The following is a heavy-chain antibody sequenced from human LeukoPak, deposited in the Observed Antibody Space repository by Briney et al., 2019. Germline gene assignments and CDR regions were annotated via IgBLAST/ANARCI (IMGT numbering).Heavy chain of an antibody. Sequence: ASVKVSCKASGYTFTSYGISWVRQAPGQGLEWMGWISAYNGNTNYAQKLQGRVTMTTDTSTSTAYMELRSLRSDDTAVYYCARFQGGDYGDYIFDYWGQGTLVTVSS. D-gene: IGHD4-17*01. CDR1: GYTFTSYG. J-gene: IGHJ4*02. CDR2: ISAYNGNT. CDR3: ARFQGGDYGDYIFDY. V-gene: IGHV1-18*01.